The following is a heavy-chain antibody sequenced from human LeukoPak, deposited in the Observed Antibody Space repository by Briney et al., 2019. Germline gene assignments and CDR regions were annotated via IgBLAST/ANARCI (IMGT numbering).Heavy chain of an antibody. CDR2: INPESGGT. D-gene: IGHD4-17*01. CDR1: GYIFTDYY. Sequence: ASVKVSCKASGYIFTDYYMHWVRQAPGQGLEWMGRINPESGGTDYEQKFQGRVTMTSDTSISTAYMEMSGLRSDDTALYYCARDRTTVTLLDSWGQGTLVTVSS. CDR3: ARDRTTVTLLDS. V-gene: IGHV1-2*02. J-gene: IGHJ4*02.